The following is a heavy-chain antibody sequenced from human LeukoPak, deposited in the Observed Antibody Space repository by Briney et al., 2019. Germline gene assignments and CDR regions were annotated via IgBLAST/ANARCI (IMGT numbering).Heavy chain of an antibody. Sequence: SETLSLTCTVSGGSISSYYWSWIRQPPGKGLEWIGEINHSGSTNYNPSLKSRVTISVDTSKNQFSLKLSSVTAADTAVYYCARVTYSSGWYIDYWGQGTLVTVSS. CDR3: ARVTYSSGWYIDY. CDR1: GGSISSYY. V-gene: IGHV4-34*01. D-gene: IGHD6-19*01. CDR2: INHSGST. J-gene: IGHJ4*02.